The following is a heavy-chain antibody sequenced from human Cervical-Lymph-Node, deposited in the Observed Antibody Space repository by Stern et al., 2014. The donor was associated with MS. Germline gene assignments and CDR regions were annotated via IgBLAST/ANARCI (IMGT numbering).Heavy chain of an antibody. D-gene: IGHD3-10*01. CDR3: ARDCKLRRFGSRGWFDP. J-gene: IGHJ5*02. CDR2: MNPNSGNT. V-gene: IGHV1-8*01. Sequence: VPLEESGAEVKKPGASVKVSCKASGYTFTSYDINWVRQATGQGLEWMGWMNPNSGNTGYAQKFQGRVTMTRNTSISTAYMELSSLRSEDTAVYYCARDCKLRRFGSRGWFDPWGQGTLVTVSS. CDR1: GYTFTSYD.